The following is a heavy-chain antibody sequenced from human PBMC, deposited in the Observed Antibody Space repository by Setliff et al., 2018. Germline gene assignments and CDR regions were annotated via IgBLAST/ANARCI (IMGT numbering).Heavy chain of an antibody. V-gene: IGHV4-4*07. CDR1: GGSISNYY. D-gene: IGHD1-26*01. Sequence: SETLSLTCTASGGSISNYYWSWIRQPAGKGLEWIGRIYTSGSTNYNPSLKSRVTMSVDTSKNQFSLKLSSATAADTAVYYCARKGISALSGAFDMWGQGTMVTVSS. CDR2: IYTSGST. J-gene: IGHJ3*02. CDR3: ARKGISALSGAFDM.